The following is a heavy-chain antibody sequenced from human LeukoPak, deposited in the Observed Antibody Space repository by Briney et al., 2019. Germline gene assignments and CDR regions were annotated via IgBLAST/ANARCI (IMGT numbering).Heavy chain of an antibody. Sequence: GESLKISCKGSGYSFTSYWIGWVRQMPGKGLEWMGFIYPGDSDTRYSPSFQGQVTISADKSISTAYLQWSSLKASDTAMYYCARWADYSGYDSSFDYWGQGTLVTVSS. J-gene: IGHJ4*02. CDR3: ARWADYSGYDSSFDY. D-gene: IGHD5-12*01. V-gene: IGHV5-51*01. CDR2: IYPGDSDT. CDR1: GYSFTSYW.